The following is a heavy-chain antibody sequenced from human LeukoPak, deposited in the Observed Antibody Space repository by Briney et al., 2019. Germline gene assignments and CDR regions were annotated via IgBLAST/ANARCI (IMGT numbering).Heavy chain of an antibody. V-gene: IGHV4-31*03. CDR1: GGSISSGGYY. Sequence: SETLSLTCTVSGGSISSGGYYWSWIRRHPGKGLEWIGYIYYSGSTYYNPSLKGRVTISVDTSKNQFSLKLSSVTAADTAVYYCARVANWNDDYYGMDVWGQGTTVTVSS. CDR3: ARVANWNDDYYGMDV. CDR2: IYYSGST. J-gene: IGHJ6*02. D-gene: IGHD1-1*01.